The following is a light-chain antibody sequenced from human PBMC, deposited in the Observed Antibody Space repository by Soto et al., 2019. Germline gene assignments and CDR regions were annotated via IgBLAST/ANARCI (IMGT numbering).Light chain of an antibody. Sequence: DIQMTQSPSSLSASVGDRVTITCRPSQSIASYLNWYQQKPGKPPKLLISAASSLQSGVPSRFSGSASGTDFTLTIKSLQPEDFATHYCQQSYSTPYTFGQGTKLEI. CDR1: QSIASY. CDR2: AAS. J-gene: IGKJ2*01. V-gene: IGKV1-39*01. CDR3: QQSYSTPYT.